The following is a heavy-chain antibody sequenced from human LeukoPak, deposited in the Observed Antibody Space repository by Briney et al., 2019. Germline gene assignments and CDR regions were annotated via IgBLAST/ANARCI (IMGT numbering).Heavy chain of an antibody. J-gene: IGHJ3*02. Sequence: SQTLSLTCTVSGGSISSGSYYWSWIRQPAGKGLEWIGRIYTSGSTNYNPSLKSRVTTSVDTSKNQFSLKLSSVTAADTAVYYCARRLRVSRSAFDIWGQGTMVTVSS. V-gene: IGHV4-61*02. D-gene: IGHD4-17*01. CDR1: GGSISSGSYY. CDR3: ARRLRVSRSAFDI. CDR2: IYTSGST.